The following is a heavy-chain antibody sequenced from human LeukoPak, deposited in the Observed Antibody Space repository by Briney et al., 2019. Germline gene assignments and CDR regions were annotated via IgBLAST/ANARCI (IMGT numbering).Heavy chain of an antibody. J-gene: IGHJ4*02. Sequence: GGSLRLSCAASGFTFSSYWMHWVRQAPGKGLVWVSRINSDGRSTSYADSAKGRFTVPRDNAKNTLYLQMHSLRAEDTAVYYCVRDVWGDRDSYFDYWGQGTLVTVYS. D-gene: IGHD2-21*01. CDR1: GFTFSSYW. CDR2: INSDGRST. V-gene: IGHV3-74*01. CDR3: VRDVWGDRDSYFDY.